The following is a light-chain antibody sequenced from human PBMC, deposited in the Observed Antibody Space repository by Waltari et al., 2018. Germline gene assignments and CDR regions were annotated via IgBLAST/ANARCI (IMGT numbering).Light chain of an antibody. J-gene: IGLJ3*02. CDR1: SSNIGSNY. Sequence: QSVLTQPPSVSGTPGQRVTISCSGSSSNIGSNYVHWYQHPPGPAPKLLIYRNNQRPSGVPDRFSGSKSGTSASLAISGLRSEDEADYYCAAWDDSLSGWVFGGGPKLTVL. CDR2: RNN. V-gene: IGLV1-47*01. CDR3: AAWDDSLSGWV.